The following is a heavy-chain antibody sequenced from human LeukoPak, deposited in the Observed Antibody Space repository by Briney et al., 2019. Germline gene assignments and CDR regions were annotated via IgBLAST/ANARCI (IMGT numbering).Heavy chain of an antibody. J-gene: IGHJ4*02. D-gene: IGHD6-13*01. CDR3: AKRRDVAAGGSGAFDY. CDR1: GFTFSSYG. Sequence: GGSLRLSRAASGFTFSSYGMHWVRQAPGKGLEWVAFIRYDGSSQRYTDSVKGRFTISRDNSKNTVYLQMNSLRAEDTAVYYCAKRRDVAAGGSGAFDYWGQGSLVTVSS. CDR2: IRYDGSSQ. V-gene: IGHV3-30*02.